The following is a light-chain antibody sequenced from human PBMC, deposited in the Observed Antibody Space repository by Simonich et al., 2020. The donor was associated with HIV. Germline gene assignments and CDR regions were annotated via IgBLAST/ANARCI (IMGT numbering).Light chain of an antibody. J-gene: IGLJ2*01. CDR3: SSYTSSTTLVL. Sequence: QSALTQPASVSGSPGQSITISCTETSSDVGGYKFVSWYQQHPGKAPKLMIYDVNTRPSGVSNRFSGSKSGNTASLTISGLQAEDEADYYCSSYTSSTTLVLFGGGTKLTVL. V-gene: IGLV2-14*03. CDR1: SSDVGGYKF. CDR2: DVN.